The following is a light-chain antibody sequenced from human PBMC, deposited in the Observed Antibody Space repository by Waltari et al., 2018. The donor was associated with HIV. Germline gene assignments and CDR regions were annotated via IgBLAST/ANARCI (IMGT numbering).Light chain of an antibody. Sequence: QTALSQPASVSASPGQSVAISCSGRASYIGHYNYVFWYQQHPDREPTLIIFDVINRPLGISDRFSGSKSGNTASLTISSVRTEDEADYYCVAYTVNSTVVFGTGTKLSVL. CDR3: VAYTVNSTVV. V-gene: IGLV2-14*03. J-gene: IGLJ1*01. CDR2: DVI. CDR1: ASYIGHYNY.